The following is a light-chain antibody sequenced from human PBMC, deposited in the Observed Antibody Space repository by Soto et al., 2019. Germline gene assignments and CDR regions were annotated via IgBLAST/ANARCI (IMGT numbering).Light chain of an antibody. CDR2: GAS. CDR1: QSISSNK. J-gene: IGKJ1*01. Sequence: EIVLTQSPGSLSLSPGERATLSCRASQSISSNKLAWYQHNPGQATRLLIYGASSRATGIPGRFSGSGSGTDFTLTISRLEPEDFVLYYCQQYDSSFPAFGQGTKVDI. V-gene: IGKV3-20*01. CDR3: QQYDSSFPA.